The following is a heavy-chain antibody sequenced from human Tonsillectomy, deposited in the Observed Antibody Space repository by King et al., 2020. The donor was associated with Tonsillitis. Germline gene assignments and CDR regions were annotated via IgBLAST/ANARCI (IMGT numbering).Heavy chain of an antibody. Sequence: VQLVESGGGVVQPGRSLRLSCAASGFTFGDCGMHWVRQAPGKGLDWVAAISYDGSDKDYGDSVRGRFTISRDNSRNTLYLQVNSLRADDTAVYYCAKEGGAQYCSSASCSADFWGQGTLGTGSS. J-gene: IGHJ4*02. CDR3: AKEGGAQYCSSASCSADF. V-gene: IGHV3-30*18. CDR1: GFTFGDCG. D-gene: IGHD2-2*01. CDR2: ISYDGSDK.